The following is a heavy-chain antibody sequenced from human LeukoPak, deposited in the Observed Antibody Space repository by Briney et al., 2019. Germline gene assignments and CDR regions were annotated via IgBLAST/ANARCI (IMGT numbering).Heavy chain of an antibody. CDR2: INPNSGGT. Sequence: ASVKVSCKASGYTFTGYYMHWVRQAPGQGLEWMGWINPNSGGTNYAQKFQGRVTMTRDTSISTAYMELSRLRSEDTAVYYCARASYYYGSGSFLLYDYWGQGTLVTVSS. CDR3: ARASYYYGSGSFLLYDY. CDR1: GYTFTGYY. V-gene: IGHV1-2*02. D-gene: IGHD3-10*01. J-gene: IGHJ4*02.